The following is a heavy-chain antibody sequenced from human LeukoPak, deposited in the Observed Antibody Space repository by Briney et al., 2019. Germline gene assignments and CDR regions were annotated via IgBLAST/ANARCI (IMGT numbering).Heavy chain of an antibody. CDR2: INPSGGST. Sequence: GASVKVSCKASGYTFTSYYMHWVRQAPGQGLEWMGIINPSGGSTSYAQKFQGRVTMTRDTSTSTVYMELSSLRSEDTAVYYCARARSEGSGSYYNVAYYYYYMDVWGKGTTVTISS. D-gene: IGHD3-10*01. V-gene: IGHV1-46*01. CDR3: ARARSEGSGSYYNVAYYYYYMDV. J-gene: IGHJ6*03. CDR1: GYTFTSYY.